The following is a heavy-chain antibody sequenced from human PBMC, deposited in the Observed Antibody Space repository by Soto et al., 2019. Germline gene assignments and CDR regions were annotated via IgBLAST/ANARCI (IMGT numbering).Heavy chain of an antibody. CDR2: ISGSGGST. V-gene: IGHV3-23*01. D-gene: IGHD2-15*01. CDR1: GFTFSSYA. CDR3: AKDCSGGSCYSVGFDY. Sequence: PGGSLRLSCAASGFTFSSYAMSWVRRAPGKGLEWVSAISGSGGSTYYADSVKGRFTISRDNSKNTLYLQMNSLRAEDTAVYYCAKDCSGGSCYSVGFDYWGQGTLVSVSS. J-gene: IGHJ4*02.